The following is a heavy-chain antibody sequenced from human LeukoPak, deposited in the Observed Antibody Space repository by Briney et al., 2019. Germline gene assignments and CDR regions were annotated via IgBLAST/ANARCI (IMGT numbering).Heavy chain of an antibody. J-gene: IGHJ6*03. V-gene: IGHV3-30*02. CDR3: AKDHQQLVHYYYYYMDL. CDR2: IWYDGSNK. CDR1: GFTFSNYG. D-gene: IGHD6-13*01. Sequence: GGSLRLSCAASGFTFSNYGMHWVRQAPGKGLEWVAFIWYDGSNKYYADSVKGRFTISRDNSKNTLYLQMNSLRAEDTAVYYCAKDHQQLVHYYYYYMDLWGKGTTVTVSS.